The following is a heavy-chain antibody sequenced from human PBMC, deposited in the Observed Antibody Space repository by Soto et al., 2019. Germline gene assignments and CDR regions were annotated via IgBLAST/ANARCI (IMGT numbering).Heavy chain of an antibody. CDR2: IYWDDDK. Sequence: SGPTLVNPSQTLTLTCTFSGFSLSSTGVGVAWIRQPPGKALEWLAVIYWDDDKRYSTSLKNRLTVSKDTSKNQVVLTMTNVAPADTATYYCAHGTFGGIIVAGAMDAWGQGTTVTDS. CDR3: AHGTFGGIIVAGAMDA. D-gene: IGHD3-16*02. CDR1: GFSLSSTGVG. J-gene: IGHJ6*02. V-gene: IGHV2-5*02.